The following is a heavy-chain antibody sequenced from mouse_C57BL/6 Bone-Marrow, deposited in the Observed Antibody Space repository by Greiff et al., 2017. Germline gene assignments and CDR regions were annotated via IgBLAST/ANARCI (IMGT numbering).Heavy chain of an antibody. CDR3: AKKGDEYYDEGGPFAY. Sequence: EVQGVESGGGLVKPGGSLKLSCAASGFTFSDYGMHWVRQAPEKGLEWVAYISSGSSTIYYADTVEGRFTISRDNAKNTLLLQMTSLRAEDTAMYYCAKKGDEYYDEGGPFAYWGQGTLVTVSA. J-gene: IGHJ3*01. D-gene: IGHD2-4*01. V-gene: IGHV5-17*01. CDR1: GFTFSDYG. CDR2: ISSGSSTI.